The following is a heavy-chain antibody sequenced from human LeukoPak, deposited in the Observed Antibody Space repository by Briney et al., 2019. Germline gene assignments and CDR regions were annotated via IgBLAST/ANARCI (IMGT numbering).Heavy chain of an antibody. J-gene: IGHJ5*02. D-gene: IGHD3-10*01. CDR2: INHSGST. Sequence: RPSETLSLTCAVYGGSFSGYYWSWIRQRPGKGLEWIGEINHSGSTNYNPSLKSRVTISVDTSKNQFSLKLSSVTAADTAVYYCARDLYVRVRGVISPWGQGTLVTVSS. V-gene: IGHV4-34*01. CDR3: ARDLYVRVRGVISP. CDR1: GGSFSGYY.